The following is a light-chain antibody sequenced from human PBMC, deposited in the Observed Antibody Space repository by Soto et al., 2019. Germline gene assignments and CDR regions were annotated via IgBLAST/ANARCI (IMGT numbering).Light chain of an antibody. CDR1: QSVSIN. V-gene: IGKV3-15*01. Sequence: IVMTQSPATLSVAPGERATLSCRASQSVSINLAWYQQKPGTAPRLLIYGAYTRASGIPARFSGSGSGTEFTLPISSLQSEDCAVYYCQHYKNWPRTFGQGTKVEIK. CDR2: GAY. CDR3: QHYKNWPRT. J-gene: IGKJ1*01.